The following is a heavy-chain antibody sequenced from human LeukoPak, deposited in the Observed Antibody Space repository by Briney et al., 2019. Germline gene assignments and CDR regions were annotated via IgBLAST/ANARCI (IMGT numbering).Heavy chain of an antibody. CDR3: AKDRIRYSSSWKPDY. D-gene: IGHD6-13*01. J-gene: IGHJ4*02. Sequence: PGRSLRLSCAASGFTFSSYGMHWIRQAPGKGLEWVAVISYDGSNKYYADSVKGRFTISRDNSKNTLYLQMNSLRAEDTAVYYCAKDRIRYSSSWKPDYWGQGTLVTVSS. CDR1: GFTFSSYG. CDR2: ISYDGSNK. V-gene: IGHV3-30*18.